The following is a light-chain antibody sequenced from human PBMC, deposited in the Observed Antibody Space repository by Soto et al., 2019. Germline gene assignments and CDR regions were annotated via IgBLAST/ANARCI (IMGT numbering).Light chain of an antibody. CDR2: LEGSGSY. J-gene: IGLJ3*02. Sequence: QSVLTQSSSASASLGSSVKLTCTLSSGHSSYIIAGHQQQPGKAPRYLMKLEGSGSYNKGSGVPDRFSGSSSGADRYLTLSHVQLGDGANSDCLPGPRNPGVFGGGT. CDR3: LPGPRNPGV. V-gene: IGLV4-60*02. CDR1: SGHSSYI.